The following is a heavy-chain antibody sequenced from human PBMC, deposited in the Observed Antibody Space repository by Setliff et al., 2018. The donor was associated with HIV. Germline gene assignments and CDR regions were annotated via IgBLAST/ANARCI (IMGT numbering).Heavy chain of an antibody. Sequence: SSETLSLTCTVSGGSISSSSYYWGWIRQPPGKGLEWIGSIYYSGSTNYNPSLRSRVTISVDTSKNQFSLKLSSVTAADTAVYYCATRYCSSTSCYAYDAFDIWGQGTMVTVS. CDR2: IYYSGST. CDR3: ATRYCSSTSCYAYDAFDI. D-gene: IGHD2-2*01. V-gene: IGHV4-39*07. CDR1: GGSISSSSYY. J-gene: IGHJ3*02.